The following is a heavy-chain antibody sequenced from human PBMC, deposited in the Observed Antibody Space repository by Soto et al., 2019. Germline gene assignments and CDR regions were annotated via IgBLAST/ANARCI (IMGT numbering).Heavy chain of an antibody. J-gene: IGHJ5*02. CDR3: AHGGCLSATAPTPPYRFDP. CDR2: IYWDDDK. V-gene: IGHV2-5*02. CDR1: GFSLSTSGVG. D-gene: IGHD6-19*01. Sequence: QTLTLTCTFSGFSLSTSGVGVGWIRQPPGKALEWLALIYWDDDKRYSPSLKSRLTITKDTSKNQVVLTMTNMYLVVTATYYYAHGGCLSATAPTPPYRFDPWGQGTLVTVSS.